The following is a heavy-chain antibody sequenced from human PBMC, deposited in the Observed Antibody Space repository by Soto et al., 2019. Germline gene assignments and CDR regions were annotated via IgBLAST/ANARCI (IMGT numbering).Heavy chain of an antibody. CDR2: IYYSGST. J-gene: IGHJ4*02. D-gene: IGHD6-13*01. CDR1: GGSISSSSYY. Sequence: QLQLQESGPGLVKPSETLSLTCTVSGGSISSSSYYWGWIRQPPGKGLEWIGSIYYSGSTYYNPSLKSRVTISVDTSKNQFSLKLSSVTAADTAVYYCASPRGSWEIDYWGQGTLVTVSS. V-gene: IGHV4-39*01. CDR3: ASPRGSWEIDY.